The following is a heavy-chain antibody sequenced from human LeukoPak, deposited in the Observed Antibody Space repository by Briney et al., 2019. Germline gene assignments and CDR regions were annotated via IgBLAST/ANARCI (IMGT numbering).Heavy chain of an antibody. Sequence: GGSLRLSCAASGFTFSNAWMSWVRQAPGKGLEWVGRIKSKTDGGTTDYAAPVKGRFTISRDDSKNTLYLQMNSLKTEDTAVYYCTTDRDMDVALVDYWGQGTLATVSS. CDR2: IKSKTDGGTT. V-gene: IGHV3-15*01. J-gene: IGHJ4*02. D-gene: IGHD2-2*03. CDR3: TTDRDMDVALVDY. CDR1: GFTFSNAW.